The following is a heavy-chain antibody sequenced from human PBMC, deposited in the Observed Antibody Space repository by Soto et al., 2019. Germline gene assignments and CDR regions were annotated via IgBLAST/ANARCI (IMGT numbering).Heavy chain of an antibody. V-gene: IGHV4-30-2*03. J-gene: IGHJ4*02. CDR2: IYHSGST. Sequence: PSETLSLTCAVSGGSISSGGYSWSWIRQPPGKGLEWIGYIYHSGSTYYNPSLKSRVTISVDTSKNQFSLKLSSVTAADTAVYYCARHTPPSLYSGYEYIDYWGRGTLVTVSS. CDR1: GGSISSGGYS. CDR3: ARHTPPSLYSGYEYIDY. D-gene: IGHD5-12*01.